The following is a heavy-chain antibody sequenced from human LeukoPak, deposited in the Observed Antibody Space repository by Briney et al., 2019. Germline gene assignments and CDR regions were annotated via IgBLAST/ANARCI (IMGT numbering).Heavy chain of an antibody. CDR2: ISSSSSYI. CDR1: GFTFSSYS. Sequence: GGSLRXSCAASGFTFSSYSMNWVRQAPGKGLEWVSSISSSSSYIYYADSVKGRFTISRDNAKNSLYLQMNSLRAEDTAVYYCARVVYDFWSGYSDYWGQGTLVTVSS. D-gene: IGHD3-3*01. CDR3: ARVVYDFWSGYSDY. J-gene: IGHJ4*02. V-gene: IGHV3-21*01.